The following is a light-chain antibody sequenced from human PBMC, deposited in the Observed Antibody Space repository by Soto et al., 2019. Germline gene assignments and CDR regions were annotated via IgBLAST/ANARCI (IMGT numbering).Light chain of an antibody. CDR1: QNINNW. Sequence: DLQMTQSPSTLSAFVGDTVTITCRASQNINNWLAWYQQKPGKAPKLLIYKASSLESGVPSKFSGSGSGTEFTLTISGLQPDDFATYYCQQYDTFSHTFGQGTKLEIK. CDR2: KAS. J-gene: IGKJ2*01. CDR3: QQYDTFSHT. V-gene: IGKV1-5*03.